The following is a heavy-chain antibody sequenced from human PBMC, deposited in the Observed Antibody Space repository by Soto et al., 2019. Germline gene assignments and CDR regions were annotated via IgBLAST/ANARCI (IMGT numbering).Heavy chain of an antibody. Sequence: QVQLVQSGAEVKKPGASVKVSCKASGYTFTSYAMHWVRQAPGQRLEWMGWINAGNGNTKYSQKFQGRVTITRDTSASTAYMELSSLRSEDTAVYYCARALKILRYFDWLIDYWGQGTLVTVSS. CDR1: GYTFTSYA. D-gene: IGHD3-9*01. CDR3: ARALKILRYFDWLIDY. J-gene: IGHJ4*02. V-gene: IGHV1-3*01. CDR2: INAGNGNT.